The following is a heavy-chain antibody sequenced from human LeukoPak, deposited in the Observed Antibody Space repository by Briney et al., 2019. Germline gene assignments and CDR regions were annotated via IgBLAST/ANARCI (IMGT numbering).Heavy chain of an antibody. D-gene: IGHD6-6*01. Sequence: SVKGRFTISRDNAKNSLYLQMNSLRAEDSAVYYCATESPGIAARPCHFNYWGQGALVTVSS. J-gene: IGHJ4*02. CDR3: ATESPGIAARPCHFNY. V-gene: IGHV3-48*01.